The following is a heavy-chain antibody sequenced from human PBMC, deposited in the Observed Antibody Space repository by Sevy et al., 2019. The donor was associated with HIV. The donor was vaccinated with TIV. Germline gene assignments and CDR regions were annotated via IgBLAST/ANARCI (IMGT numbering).Heavy chain of an antibody. CDR1: GFTFSSYV. J-gene: IGHJ4*02. CDR3: AKEGQGEYYDSSGSFDY. Sequence: GGSLRLSCAASGFTFSSYVMHWVRQAPGKGLEWVSSIIGSGSFTYYADSVKGHFTISRDNSKNTLYLQMTSLRAEDMAVYYCAKEGQGEYYDSSGSFDYWGQGTLVTVSS. V-gene: IGHV3-23*01. CDR2: IIGSGSFT. D-gene: IGHD3-22*01.